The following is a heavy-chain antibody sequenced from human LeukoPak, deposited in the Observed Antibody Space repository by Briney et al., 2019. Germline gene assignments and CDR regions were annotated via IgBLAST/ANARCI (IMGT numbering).Heavy chain of an antibody. CDR2: INPSAGNT. Sequence: GASVKVSCKASGYTXTSYYVHWVRQAPGQGPECMGIINPSAGNTNYAQKFQGRITMTRDTSTSTVYMELSSLLSEDTAVYYCARERPNIYYFDYWGQGTLVTVSS. D-gene: IGHD1/OR15-1a*01. V-gene: IGHV1-46*01. J-gene: IGHJ4*02. CDR3: ARERPNIYYFDY. CDR1: GYTXTSYY.